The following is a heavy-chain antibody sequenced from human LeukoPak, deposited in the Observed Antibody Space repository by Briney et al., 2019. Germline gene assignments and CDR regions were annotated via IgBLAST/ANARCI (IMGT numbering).Heavy chain of an antibody. CDR2: IYYSGST. D-gene: IGHD5-18*01. V-gene: IGHV4-39*07. Sequence: SETLSLTCTVSGGSISSSSYYWGWIRQPPGKGLEWIGSIYYSGSTYYNPSLKSRVTISVDTSKNQFSLKLSSVTAADTAVYYCARPRGYSYGFYAFDIWGQGTMVTVSS. J-gene: IGHJ3*02. CDR3: ARPRGYSYGFYAFDI. CDR1: GGSISSSSYY.